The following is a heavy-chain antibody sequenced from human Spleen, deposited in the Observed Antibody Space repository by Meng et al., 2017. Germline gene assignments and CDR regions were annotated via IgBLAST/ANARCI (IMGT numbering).Heavy chain of an antibody. D-gene: IGHD4-11*01. J-gene: IGHJ4*02. V-gene: IGHV4-34*01. Sequence: QVQLQQWGAGLLKPSETLSLPCVVSGWSCSDYYWSWIRQPPGKGLEWIGEINHSGSTNYNPSLESRATISVDTSQNNLSLKLSSVTAADSAVYYCARGPTTMAHDFDYWGQGTLVTVSS. CDR2: INHSGST. CDR1: GWSCSDYY. CDR3: ARGPTTMAHDFDY.